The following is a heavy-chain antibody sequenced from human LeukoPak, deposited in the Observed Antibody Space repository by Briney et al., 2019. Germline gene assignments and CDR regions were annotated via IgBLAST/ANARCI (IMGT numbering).Heavy chain of an antibody. CDR2: GDYSGGL. V-gene: IGHV4-39*07. Sequence: SETLSLPCTVSSDFFRSVTDYWAWIRQPPGKGLGWIASGDYSGGLYCLPSLESRVDISADMSKNQISLKLSSVTAADTALYDCARERGEEYSSGWYKTNFFDTWGQGTRVTVSS. CDR1: SDFFRSVTDY. J-gene: IGHJ4*02. CDR3: ARERGEEYSSGWYKTNFFDT. D-gene: IGHD6-19*01.